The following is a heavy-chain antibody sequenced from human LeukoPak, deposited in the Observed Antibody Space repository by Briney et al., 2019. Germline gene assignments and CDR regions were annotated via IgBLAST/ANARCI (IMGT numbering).Heavy chain of an antibody. V-gene: IGHV3-73*01. CDR2: IRSKANSYAT. D-gene: IGHD2-2*02. CDR1: GFTFSGSA. CDR3: TRPSVYCSSTSCYKGKDYYFDY. Sequence: PGGSLRLSCAASGFTFSGSAMHWVRQASGKGLEWVGRIRSKANSYATAYAASVKGRFTISRDDSKNTAYLQMNSLKTEDMAVYYCTRPSVYCSSTSCYKGKDYYFDYWGQGTLVTVSS. J-gene: IGHJ4*02.